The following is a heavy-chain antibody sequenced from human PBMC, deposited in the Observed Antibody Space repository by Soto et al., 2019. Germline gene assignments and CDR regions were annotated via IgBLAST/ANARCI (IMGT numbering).Heavy chain of an antibody. CDR1: GGTVSSYA. J-gene: IGHJ4*02. CDR2: IIPIFGTA. Sequence: QVQLVQSGAEVKKPGSSVKVSCKASGGTVSSYAISWVRQAPGQGLEWMGGIIPIFGTANYAQKFQGRVTITADESTSTAYMELSSLRSEDTAVYYCARGRLAHCGGDCYHAFDYWGQGTLVTVSS. D-gene: IGHD2-21*01. V-gene: IGHV1-69*01. CDR3: ARGRLAHCGGDCYHAFDY.